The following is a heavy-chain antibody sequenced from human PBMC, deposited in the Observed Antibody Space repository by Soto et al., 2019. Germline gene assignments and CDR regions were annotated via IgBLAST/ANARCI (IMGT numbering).Heavy chain of an antibody. J-gene: IGHJ3*01. Sequence: VQLVESGGGLMQPGESLRLSCAASGLTVSGKKYVAWVRHAPGKGLEWVSALYDGDGSFYADSVKGRFTTSSDSSKTTVYLQMNGLRPDDTAVYYCATWHERKHAYDVWGQGTTVTVSS. D-gene: IGHD1-1*01. CDR1: GLTVSGKKY. CDR3: ATWHERKHAYDV. CDR2: LYDGDGS. V-gene: IGHV3-53*01.